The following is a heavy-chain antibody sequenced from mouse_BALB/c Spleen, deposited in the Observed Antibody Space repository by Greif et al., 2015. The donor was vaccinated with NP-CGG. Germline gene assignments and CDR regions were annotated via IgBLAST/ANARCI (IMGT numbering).Heavy chain of an antibody. J-gene: IGHJ1*01. Sequence: VQLQQPGAELARPGASVKLSCKASGYTFTDYYINWVKQRTGQGLEWIGEIYPGSGNTYYNEKFKGKATLTADKSSSTAYMQLSSLTSEDSAVYFCARDSRYFDVWGAGTTVTVSS. CDR3: ARDSRYFDV. V-gene: IGHV1-77*01. CDR2: IYPGSGNT. CDR1: GYTFTDYY.